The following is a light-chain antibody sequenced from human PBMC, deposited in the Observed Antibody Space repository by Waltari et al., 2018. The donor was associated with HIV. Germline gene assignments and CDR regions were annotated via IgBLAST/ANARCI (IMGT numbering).Light chain of an antibody. V-gene: IGKV4-1*01. Sequence: DIVMTQSPDSLAVSLGERATINCKSSQSVLYSSNNKNYLAWYQQRPGQAPKLLIYWASTRESGVPDRFSGSGSRTDFTLTISSLQAEDAAVYYCQQYDSTPLTFGGGTKVEI. CDR2: WAS. CDR1: QSVLYSSNNKNY. J-gene: IGKJ4*01. CDR3: QQYDSTPLT.